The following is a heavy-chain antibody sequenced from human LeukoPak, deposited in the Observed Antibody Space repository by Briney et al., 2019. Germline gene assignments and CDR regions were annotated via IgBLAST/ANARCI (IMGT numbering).Heavy chain of an antibody. CDR3: ARTERYYYDL. CDR2: ISSNGGST. J-gene: IGHJ3*01. D-gene: IGHD3-22*01. Sequence: GGSLRLSCAASGFTFSSYAMHWVRQAPGKGLEYVSAISSNGGSTYYANSVKDRFTISRDNSKNTLYLQMGSLRAEDMAVYYCARTERYYYDLWGQGTMVTVSS. CDR1: GFTFSSYA. V-gene: IGHV3-64*01.